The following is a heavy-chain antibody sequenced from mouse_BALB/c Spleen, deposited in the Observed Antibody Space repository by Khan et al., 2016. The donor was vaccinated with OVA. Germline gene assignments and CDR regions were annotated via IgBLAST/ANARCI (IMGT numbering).Heavy chain of an antibody. V-gene: IGHV2-6-7*01. D-gene: IGHD1-2*01. Sequence: QVQLKESGPGLVAPSQSLSITCTVSGFSLTDYGINWIRQPPGKGLEWLGMIWGDGSTDYNSALKSRLSIGKDNSKSQVFLKMNSLQTEDTARFYCARELRLGGFAYWGQGTLVTVSA. CDR1: GFSLTDYG. J-gene: IGHJ3*01. CDR2: IWGDGST. CDR3: ARELRLGGFAY.